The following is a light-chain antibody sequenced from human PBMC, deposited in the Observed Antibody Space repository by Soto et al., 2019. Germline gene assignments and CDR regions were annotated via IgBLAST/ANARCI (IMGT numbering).Light chain of an antibody. Sequence: QSALTQPASVSGSPGQSITISCTGTSSDVYDYNYVSWYQQHPGTAPKLLIYEVSNRPSGVSYRFSGSKSGNAASLTISGLQADDEADYYCSSYAASSALYVFGTGTKVTVL. CDR1: SSDVYDYNY. CDR2: EVS. CDR3: SSYAASSALYV. J-gene: IGLJ1*01. V-gene: IGLV2-14*01.